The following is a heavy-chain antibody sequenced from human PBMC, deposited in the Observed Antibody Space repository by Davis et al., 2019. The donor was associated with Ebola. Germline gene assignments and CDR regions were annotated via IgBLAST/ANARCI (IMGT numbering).Heavy chain of an antibody. CDR3: ARDRFLDPFDP. Sequence: SVTVSCKASGYTFTSYAMHWVRQAPGQGLEWMGGIIPIFGTANYAQKFQGRVTITADESTSTAYMELSSLRSEDTAVYYCARDRFLDPFDPWGQGTLVAVSS. V-gene: IGHV1-69*13. J-gene: IGHJ5*02. D-gene: IGHD3-3*01. CDR1: GYTFTSYA. CDR2: IIPIFGTA.